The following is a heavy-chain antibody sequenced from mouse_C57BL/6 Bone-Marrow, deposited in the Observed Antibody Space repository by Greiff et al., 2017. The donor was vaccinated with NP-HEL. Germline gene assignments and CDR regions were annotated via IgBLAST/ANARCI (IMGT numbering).Heavy chain of an antibody. J-gene: IGHJ3*01. D-gene: IGHD4-1*01. CDR1: GYTFTSYW. V-gene: IGHV1-64*01. CDR3: ARVLGSAWFAY. CDR2: IHPNSGST. Sequence: QVQLQQPGAELVKPGASVKLSCKASGYTFTSYWMHWVKQRPGQGLEWIGMIHPNSGSTNYNEKFKSKATLTVDKSSSTAYMQLSSLTSEDSAVYYCARVLGSAWFAYGGRGTLVTVSA.